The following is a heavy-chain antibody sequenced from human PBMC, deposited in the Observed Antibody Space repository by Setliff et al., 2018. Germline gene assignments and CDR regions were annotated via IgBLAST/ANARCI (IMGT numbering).Heavy chain of an antibody. CDR2: IIPMFGTT. CDR1: GGTFSSYA. V-gene: IGHV1-69*13. CDR3: ARVLYDSSGYPAYYFDY. Sequence: VASVKVSCKASGGTFSSYAIDWVRQAPGQGLEWMGGIIPMFGTTNYAQRFRGRVTITADESTTTAYLELSSLRSEDTAVYYCARVLYDSSGYPAYYFDYWGQGTLVTVSS. J-gene: IGHJ4*02. D-gene: IGHD3-22*01.